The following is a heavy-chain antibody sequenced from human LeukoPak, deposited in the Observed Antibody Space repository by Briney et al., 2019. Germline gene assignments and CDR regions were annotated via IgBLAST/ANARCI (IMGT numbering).Heavy chain of an antibody. CDR2: IKEDGSEK. J-gene: IGHJ5*02. CDR1: GFAFSSNW. V-gene: IGHV3-7*01. Sequence: PGGSLRLSCAASGFAFSSNWMSWVRQAPWKGLEWVANIKEDGSEKYYVDSVKGRFTISRDNAKNSLYLQMNNLRAEDTAVYYCASYRIGYCSGDTCYTDWFDPWGQGTLVTVSS. CDR3: ASYRIGYCSGDTCYTDWFDP. D-gene: IGHD2-15*01.